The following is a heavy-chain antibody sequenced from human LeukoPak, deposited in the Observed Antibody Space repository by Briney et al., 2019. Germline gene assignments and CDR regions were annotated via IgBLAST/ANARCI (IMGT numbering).Heavy chain of an antibody. D-gene: IGHD3-3*01. J-gene: IGHJ5*02. V-gene: IGHV1-8*03. CDR3: ARVRLRNGYNWFDP. Sequence: ASVKVSCKASGYTFTDYYINWVRQAPGQGLEWMGWMSPDSGDTGYAHKFQGRVTITRNTSITTAYMELRSLTFEDTAVYYCARVRLRNGYNWFDPWGQGTLVTASS. CDR2: MSPDSGDT. CDR1: GYTFTDYY.